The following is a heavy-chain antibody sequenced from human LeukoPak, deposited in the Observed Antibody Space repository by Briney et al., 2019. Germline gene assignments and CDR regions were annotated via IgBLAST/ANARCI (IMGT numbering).Heavy chain of an antibody. CDR2: ISSSSSYI. Sequence: GGSLRLSCAASGFTFSSYSMNWVRQAPGKGLEWVSSISSSSSYIYYADSVKGRFTISRDNAKNSLYLQMNSLRAEDTAVYYCARDLGGYVGHYWGQETLVTVSS. CDR1: GFTFSSYS. V-gene: IGHV3-21*01. CDR3: ARDLGGYVGHY. D-gene: IGHD3-16*01. J-gene: IGHJ4*02.